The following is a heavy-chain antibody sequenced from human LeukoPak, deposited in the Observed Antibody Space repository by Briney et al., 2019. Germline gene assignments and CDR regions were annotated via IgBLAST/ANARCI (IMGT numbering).Heavy chain of an antibody. D-gene: IGHD5-12*01. CDR3: AKGHSAYGTGFDF. Sequence: PGGSLILSCAASGITFSTFAMTWVRQAPGRGLECVSVISGGGDRTYYAESVKGRFTISRDNSKNTLYLQMNSLRAEDMAVYYCAKGHSAYGTGFDFWGQGTLVTVSS. CDR1: GITFSTFA. V-gene: IGHV3-23*01. CDR2: ISGGGDRT. J-gene: IGHJ4*02.